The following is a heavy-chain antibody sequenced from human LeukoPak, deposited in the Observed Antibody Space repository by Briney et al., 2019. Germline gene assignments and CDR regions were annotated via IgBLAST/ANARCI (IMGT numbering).Heavy chain of an antibody. CDR1: GFTFSNYW. CDR3: VRDRGYCSGGTCYALWDY. V-gene: IGHV3-7*01. Sequence: GGSLRLSCAAPGFTFSNYWMTWVRQAPGKGLEWVAHIKEDGGEKHYVDPVKGRFTISRDNAKNSLYLQMNSLRAEDTAMYYCVRDRGYCSGGTCYALWDYWGQGTLVTVSS. J-gene: IGHJ4*02. D-gene: IGHD2-15*01. CDR2: IKEDGGEK.